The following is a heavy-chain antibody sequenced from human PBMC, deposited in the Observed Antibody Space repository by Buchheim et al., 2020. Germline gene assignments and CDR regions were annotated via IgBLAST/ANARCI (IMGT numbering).Heavy chain of an antibody. CDR1: GFTFSSYW. J-gene: IGHJ6*02. Sequence: EVQLVESGGGLVQPGGSLRLSCAASGFTFSSYWMSWVRQAPGKGLEWVANIKQDGSEKYYVDSVKGRFTISRDNAKNSLYLQMNSLRAEDTAVYYCARDLVRGVIIYYYYGMDVWGQGTT. V-gene: IGHV3-7*01. CDR3: ARDLVRGVIIYYYYGMDV. D-gene: IGHD3-10*01. CDR2: IKQDGSEK.